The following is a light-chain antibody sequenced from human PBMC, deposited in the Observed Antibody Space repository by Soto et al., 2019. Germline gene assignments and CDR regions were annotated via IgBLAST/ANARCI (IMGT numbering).Light chain of an antibody. J-gene: IGKJ3*01. V-gene: IGKV1-12*01. CDR1: QGIGRW. CDR2: AAS. CDR3: QQANRFTRP. Sequence: DIQMTQSPSSVSASVGVRVTITSRASQGIGRWLAWFQQKPGKAPKLLIYAASTLQSGVPSRFSGSGSGTDFTLTISSLQPEDFATYYCQQANRFTRPFGPGTKVDIK.